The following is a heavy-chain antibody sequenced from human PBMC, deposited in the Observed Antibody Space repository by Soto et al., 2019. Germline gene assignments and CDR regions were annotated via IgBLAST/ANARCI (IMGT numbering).Heavy chain of an antibody. CDR2: ISYDGSNK. CDR1: GFTFSSYG. V-gene: IGHV3-30*18. CDR3: AKSGGSNGSLLSEVGYYGMDV. D-gene: IGHD3-10*01. Sequence: QVQLVESGGGVVQPGRSLRLSCAASGFTFSSYGMHWVRQAPGKGLEWVAVISYDGSNKYYADSVKGRFTISRDNSKNTLYMQMNSLRAEDTAVYYCAKSGGSNGSLLSEVGYYGMDVWGQGTTVTVSS. J-gene: IGHJ6*02.